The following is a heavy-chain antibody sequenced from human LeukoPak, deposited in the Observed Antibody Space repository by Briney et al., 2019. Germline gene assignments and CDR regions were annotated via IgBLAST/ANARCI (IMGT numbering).Heavy chain of an antibody. V-gene: IGHV3-23*01. D-gene: IGHD4-11*01. Sequence: PGGSLRLSSAASGFTFSTSAMGWVRQAPGKGLEWVSSIKGGGGDPFYADSVKGRFTISRDNSKNTLFLQLNSLRAEDTAVYYCAKGGHDYNPFYWWGQGTLVTVSS. CDR1: GFTFSTSA. CDR2: IKGGGGDP. J-gene: IGHJ4*02. CDR3: AKGGHDYNPFYW.